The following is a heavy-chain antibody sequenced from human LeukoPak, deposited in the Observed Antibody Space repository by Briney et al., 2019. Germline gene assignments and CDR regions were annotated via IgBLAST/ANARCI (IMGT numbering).Heavy chain of an antibody. V-gene: IGHV3-21*01. Sequence: GGSLRLSCAASEFTFSSYSMNWVRQAPGKGLEWVSSISSTSTYIYYAVSVKGRFTISRDNAKNSLYLQMNSLRAEDTAVYYCARVYDSSGYYAFDIWGQGTMVTVSS. CDR2: ISSTSTYI. CDR1: EFTFSSYS. CDR3: ARVYDSSGYYAFDI. J-gene: IGHJ3*02. D-gene: IGHD3-22*01.